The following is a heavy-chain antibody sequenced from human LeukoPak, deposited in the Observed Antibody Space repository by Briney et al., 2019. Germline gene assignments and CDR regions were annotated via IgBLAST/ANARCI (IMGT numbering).Heavy chain of an antibody. J-gene: IGHJ6*03. CDR3: ARVLSGRGSLYSYYYYMDV. D-gene: IGHD3-10*01. CDR2: ISYDGSNK. CDR1: GFTFSSYG. Sequence: GGSLRLSCEASGFTFSSYGMHWVRQPPGKGLEWVAVISYDGSNKYYADSVKGRFAISRDTPKNTLYLQMNSLRAEDTAVYYCARVLSGRGSLYSYYYYMDVWGKGTTVTISS. V-gene: IGHV3-30*03.